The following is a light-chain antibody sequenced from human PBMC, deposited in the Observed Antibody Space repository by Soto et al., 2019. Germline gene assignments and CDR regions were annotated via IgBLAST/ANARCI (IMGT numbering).Light chain of an antibody. J-gene: IGKJ1*01. CDR3: QQSYSSPQT. CDR2: TVS. CDR1: QSISNY. V-gene: IGKV1-39*01. Sequence: DIQMTQSPASLAASVGDRGTSTCRTHQSISNYLTWYQQKPGQPPRLLIYTVSSLPNGVSSRFSGSGSGTDFTLTINSLQPQDFATYFCQQSYSSPQTFGQGTKVDIK.